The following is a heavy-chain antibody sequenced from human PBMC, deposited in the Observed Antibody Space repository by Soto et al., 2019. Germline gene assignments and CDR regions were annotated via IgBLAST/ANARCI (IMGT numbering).Heavy chain of an antibody. Sequence: GGSLRLSCAASGFTFSSYGMHWVRQAPGKGLEWVAVISYDGSNKYYADSVKGRFTISRDNSKNTLYLQMNSLRAEDTAVYYCAKEEYYDFWSGYYSAYYYYGMDVWGQGTTVTV. CDR2: ISYDGSNK. CDR3: AKEEYYDFWSGYYSAYYYYGMDV. CDR1: GFTFSSYG. D-gene: IGHD3-3*01. J-gene: IGHJ6*02. V-gene: IGHV3-30*18.